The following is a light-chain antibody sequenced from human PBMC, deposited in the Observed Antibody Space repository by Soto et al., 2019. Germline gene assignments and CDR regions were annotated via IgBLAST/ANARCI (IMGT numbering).Light chain of an antibody. CDR3: QQYGSSPIT. Sequence: EMVLTQSPATLSLSPGERATLSCRSTQSVISYLAWYQQKPGQAPRLLIYGASSRATGIPDRFSGSGSGTDFTLTISRLEPEDFAVYYCQQYGSSPITFGQGTRLEIK. J-gene: IGKJ5*01. V-gene: IGKV3-20*01. CDR1: QSVISY. CDR2: GAS.